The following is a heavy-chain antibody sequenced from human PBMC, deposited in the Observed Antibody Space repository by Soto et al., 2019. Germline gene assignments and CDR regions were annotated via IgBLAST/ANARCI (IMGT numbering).Heavy chain of an antibody. CDR2: ISYDGSNK. Sequence: QVQLVESGGGVVQPGRSLRLSCAASGFTFSSYGMHWVRQAPGKGLEWVAVISYDGSNKYYADSVKGRFTISRDKSKNALYLQTNSLRAEDTALYYCAKETYGGAAGTWGQGTLVTVAS. CDR1: GFTFSSYG. J-gene: IGHJ5*02. CDR3: AKETYGGAAGT. V-gene: IGHV3-30*18. D-gene: IGHD6-13*01.